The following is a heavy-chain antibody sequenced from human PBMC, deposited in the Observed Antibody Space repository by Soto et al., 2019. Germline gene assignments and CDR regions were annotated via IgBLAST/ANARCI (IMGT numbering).Heavy chain of an antibody. CDR1: GYTLTELS. Sequence: ASVKVSCKVSGYTLTELSMHWVRQAPGKGLEWMGGFDPEDGETIYAQKFQGRVTMTEDTSTDTAYMELSSLRSEDTAVYYCATDYGDCSGGSCYSNDALDIWGQGTMVTVSS. CDR2: FDPEDGET. V-gene: IGHV1-24*01. D-gene: IGHD2-15*01. J-gene: IGHJ3*02. CDR3: ATDYGDCSGGSCYSNDALDI.